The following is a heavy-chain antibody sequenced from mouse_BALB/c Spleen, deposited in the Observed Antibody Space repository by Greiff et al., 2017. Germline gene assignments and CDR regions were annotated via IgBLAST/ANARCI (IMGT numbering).Heavy chain of an antibody. D-gene: IGHD2-2*01. CDR3: ARESRLYYGYDDYYAMDY. CDR2: ISDGGSYT. V-gene: IGHV5-4*02. CDR1: GFTFSDYY. J-gene: IGHJ4*01. Sequence: DVMLVESGGGLVKPGGSLKLSCAASGFTFSDYYMYWVRQTPEKRLEWVATISDGGSYTYYPDSVKGRFTISRDNAKNNLYLQMSSLKSEDTAMYYCARESRLYYGYDDYYAMDYWGQGTSVTVSS.